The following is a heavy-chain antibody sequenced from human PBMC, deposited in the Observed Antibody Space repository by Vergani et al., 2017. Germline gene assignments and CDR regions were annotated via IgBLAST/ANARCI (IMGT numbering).Heavy chain of an antibody. J-gene: IGHJ6*02. V-gene: IGHV4-30-4*01. CDR1: GGSISSGDYY. CDR2: IYYSGST. Sequence: QVQLQESGPGLVKPSQTLSLTCTVSGGSISSGDYYWSWIRQPPGKGLEWIGYIYYSGSTYYNPSLKRRVTISVETSKNQFSLKLSSVTAADTAVYYCARVRRDDSSGYYYYYGMDVWGQGTTVTVSS. CDR3: ARVRRDDSSGYYYYYGMDV. D-gene: IGHD3-22*01.